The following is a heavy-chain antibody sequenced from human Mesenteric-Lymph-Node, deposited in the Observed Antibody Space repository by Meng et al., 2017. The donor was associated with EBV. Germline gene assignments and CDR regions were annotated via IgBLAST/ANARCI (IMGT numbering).Heavy chain of an antibody. CDR3: ARRGIAEGFDF. CDR2: IYHFGSP. Sequence: QLQPQEAGSGLVKSSQTLSLTCAVSGGSVSSGGYSWSWIRQPPGKGLEWIGYIYHFGSPNYNPSLKSRVTISVDRSKNQFSLNLTSMTAADTAVYYCARRGIAEGFDFWGQGTLVTVSS. J-gene: IGHJ4*02. CDR1: GGSVSSGGYS. V-gene: IGHV4-30-2*01.